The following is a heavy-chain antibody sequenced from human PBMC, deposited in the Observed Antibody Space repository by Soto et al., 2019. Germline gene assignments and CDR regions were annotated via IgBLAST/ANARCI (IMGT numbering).Heavy chain of an antibody. CDR2: IYYSGST. CDR3: ARYNDFWSGSSGIDY. D-gene: IGHD3-3*01. V-gene: IGHV4-59*01. CDR1: GGSISSYY. Sequence: PSETLSLTCTVSGGSISSYYWSWIRQPPGKGLEWIGYIYYSGSTNYNPSLKSRVTISVDTPKNQFSLKLSSVTAADTTVYYCARYNDFWSGSSGIDYWGQGTLVTVSS. J-gene: IGHJ4*02.